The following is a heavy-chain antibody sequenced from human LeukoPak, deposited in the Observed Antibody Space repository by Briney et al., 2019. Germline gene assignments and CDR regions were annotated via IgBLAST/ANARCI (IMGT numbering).Heavy chain of an antibody. J-gene: IGHJ6*04. CDR1: GGSFSGYY. D-gene: IGHD3-3*01. Sequence: PSETLSLTCAVYGGSFSGYYWSWIRQPPGKGLEWIGEINHSGSTNYNPSLKSRVTISVDTSKNQFSLKLSSVTAADTAVYYCARGPLTIFGVVPKLDVWGKGTTVTVSS. V-gene: IGHV4-34*01. CDR2: INHSGST. CDR3: ARGPLTIFGVVPKLDV.